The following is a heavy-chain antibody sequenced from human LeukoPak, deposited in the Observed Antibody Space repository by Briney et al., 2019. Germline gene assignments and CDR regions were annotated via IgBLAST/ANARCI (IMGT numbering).Heavy chain of an antibody. V-gene: IGHV3-11*01. J-gene: IGHJ5*02. CDR2: ISSSGGTI. D-gene: IGHD5-12*01. Sequence: GGSLRLSCAASGFTFSDYYMNWIRQAPGKGLEWLSYISSSGGTIYYADSVKGRFTISRDNAKNSLYLQMNSLTAEDTAVYYWGRGGADIASWGQGTLVTVSS. CDR1: GFTFSDYY. CDR3: GRGGADIAS.